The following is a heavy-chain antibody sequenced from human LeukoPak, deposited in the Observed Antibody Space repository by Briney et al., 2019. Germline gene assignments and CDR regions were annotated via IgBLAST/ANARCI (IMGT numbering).Heavy chain of an antibody. CDR2: INGYNGHT. D-gene: IGHD4/OR15-4a*01. Sequence: ASVKVSCKTSGYTFTSYGINWVRQAPGQGLEWMGWINGYNGHTNYAQNLQGRVTMTTDTSTSTAYMELRSLRSDDTAVYYCARDLSPGALNNFDYWGQGTLVTVSS. J-gene: IGHJ4*02. CDR1: GYTFTSYG. CDR3: ARDLSPGALNNFDY. V-gene: IGHV1-18*01.